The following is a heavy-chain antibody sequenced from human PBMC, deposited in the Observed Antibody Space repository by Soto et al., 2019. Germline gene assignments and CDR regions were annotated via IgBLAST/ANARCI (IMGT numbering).Heavy chain of an antibody. J-gene: IGHJ6*02. CDR3: ATDGAAGAVMGV. Sequence: EVQLVESGGGLVKPGGSLSLSCTDSGLLFSNYGMNWVRQAAGKRPEWVSSISSGGEYIDYADSVKGRLTISRDNANNILYLQLTSLGVEDTAVYYCATDGAAGAVMGVGGQGTTVTVSS. V-gene: IGHV3-21*06. CDR1: GLLFSNYG. D-gene: IGHD6-13*01. CDR2: ISSGGEYI.